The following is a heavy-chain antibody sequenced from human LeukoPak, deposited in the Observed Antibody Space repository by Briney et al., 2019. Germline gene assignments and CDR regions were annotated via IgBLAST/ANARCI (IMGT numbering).Heavy chain of an antibody. CDR3: AKDYSSSSDYFDF. J-gene: IGHJ4*02. CDR2: ISYDGSNK. D-gene: IGHD6-13*01. Sequence: GGSLRLSCAVSGVTFSTYGMHWVRQAPGKGLEWVAFISYDGSNKYYADSVKGRFTVSRDNSKNTLYLEMNSLRPEDTALYCCAKDYSSSSDYFDFWGQGTLVTVSS. V-gene: IGHV3-30*18. CDR1: GVTFSTYG.